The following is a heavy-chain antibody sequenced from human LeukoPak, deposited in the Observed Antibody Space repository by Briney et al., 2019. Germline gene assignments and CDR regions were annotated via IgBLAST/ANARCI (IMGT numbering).Heavy chain of an antibody. CDR1: GYTFTSYG. J-gene: IGHJ6*02. CDR3: VRDRTILRGLREAYGMDV. V-gene: IGHV1-18*01. CDR2: ISVDNGNT. D-gene: IGHD3-10*01. Sequence: ASVKVSCKASGYTFTSYGISWVRQAPGQGLEWMGWISVDNGNTNYAQKVQGRITMTTDTTTSTAYLELRSLRSDDTAVYYCVRDRTILRGLREAYGMDVWGQGTTVTVSS.